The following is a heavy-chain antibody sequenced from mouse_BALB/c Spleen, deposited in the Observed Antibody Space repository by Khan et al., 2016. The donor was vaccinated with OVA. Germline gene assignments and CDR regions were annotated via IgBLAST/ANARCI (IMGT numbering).Heavy chain of an antibody. CDR2: IYPGTDTT. V-gene: IGHV1S132*01. CDR1: GYIFTSYW. Sequence: QVHVKQSGAELVRPGASVKLSCKTSGYIFTSYWIHWVKQRSGQGLEWIARIYPGTDTTYYNVKPKDKATLTSAKSSSPAYLQLSSLDYERSAVYFCAREEALYYFDYWGQGTTLTGSS. J-gene: IGHJ2*01. CDR3: AREEALYYFDY. D-gene: IGHD3-2*02.